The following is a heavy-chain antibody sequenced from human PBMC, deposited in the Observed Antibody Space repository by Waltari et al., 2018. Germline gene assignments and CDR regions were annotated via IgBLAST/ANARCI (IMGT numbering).Heavy chain of an antibody. V-gene: IGHV1-3*03. J-gene: IGHJ4*02. D-gene: IGHD2-2*01. Sequence: QVQLVPSGAEVKKLGASVKVSCKASGYTFTRYAMHWVRQAPGQSLEWMGWINAGNGNTKYAQELEGRVTITRETSASTGYMELSSLGSEDMAVYYCARDGGSSTSCYARGYWGQGTLVTVCS. CDR1: GYTFTRYA. CDR2: INAGNGNT. CDR3: ARDGGSSTSCYARGY.